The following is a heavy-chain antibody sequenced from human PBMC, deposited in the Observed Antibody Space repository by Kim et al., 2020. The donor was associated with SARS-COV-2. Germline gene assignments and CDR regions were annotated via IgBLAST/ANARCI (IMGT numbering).Heavy chain of an antibody. CDR3: AKVALEVQLPHVNWFDP. Sequence: VKGRFTISRDNSKNTLYLQMNSLRAEDTAVYYCAKVALEVQLPHVNWFDPWGQGTLVTVSS. D-gene: IGHD2-2*01. J-gene: IGHJ5*02. V-gene: IGHV3-23*01.